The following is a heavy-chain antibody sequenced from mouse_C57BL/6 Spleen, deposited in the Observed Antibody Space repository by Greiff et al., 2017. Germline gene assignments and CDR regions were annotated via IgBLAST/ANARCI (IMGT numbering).Heavy chain of an antibody. CDR3: AKGYDYLYFDY. CDR1: GFSLTSYG. J-gene: IGHJ2*01. V-gene: IGHV2-5*01. D-gene: IGHD2-4*01. CDR2: IWRGGST. Sequence: VKLMESGPGLVQPSQSLSITCTVSGFSLTSYGVHWVRQSPGKGLEWLGVIWRGGSTDYNAAFMSRLSITKDNSKSPVFFKMNSLQADDTAIYYCAKGYDYLYFDYWGQGTTLTVSS.